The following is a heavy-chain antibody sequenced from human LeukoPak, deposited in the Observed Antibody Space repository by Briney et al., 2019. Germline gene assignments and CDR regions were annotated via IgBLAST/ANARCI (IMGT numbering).Heavy chain of an antibody. CDR2: IIPIFGTA. CDR3: ATTNWNLYYFDY. CDR1: GGTFSSYA. Sequence: SVKFSCKASGGTFSSYAITWVRQAPGQGLEWMGGIIPIFGTANYAQKFQGRVTITADESTSTAYMELSSLRSEDTAVYYCATTNWNLYYFDYWGQGTLVTVSS. D-gene: IGHD1-1*01. J-gene: IGHJ4*02. V-gene: IGHV1-69*01.